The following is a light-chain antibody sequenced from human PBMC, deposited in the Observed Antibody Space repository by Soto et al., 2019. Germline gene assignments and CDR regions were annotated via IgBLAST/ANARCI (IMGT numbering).Light chain of an antibody. CDR3: QSYDSSLSGSNYV. V-gene: IGLV1-40*01. CDR2: GNS. J-gene: IGLJ1*01. Sequence: QPVLTQPPSVSGAPGQRVTISCTGSSSNIGAGYDVHWYQQLPGTAPKLLIYGNSNRPSGVPDRFSGSKSGTSASLAITGLQAEDDADYYCQSYDSSLSGSNYVFGTGTKLTVL. CDR1: SSNIGAGYD.